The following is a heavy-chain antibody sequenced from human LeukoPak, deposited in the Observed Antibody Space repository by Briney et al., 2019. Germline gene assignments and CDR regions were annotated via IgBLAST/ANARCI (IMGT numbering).Heavy chain of an antibody. J-gene: IGHJ4*02. V-gene: IGHV3-23*01. Sequence: GGSLGLSCAGSGFTFSSYAVSWARQAPGKGLEWVSAISDTGATTYDADSVKGRFTISRDNSRSTLYLQMNSLRAEDTALYYCAKDTSIGRYCTNGVCSPFDYWGQGTLVTVSS. CDR3: AKDTSIGRYCTNGVCSPFDY. D-gene: IGHD2-8*01. CDR2: ISDTGATT. CDR1: GFTFSSYA.